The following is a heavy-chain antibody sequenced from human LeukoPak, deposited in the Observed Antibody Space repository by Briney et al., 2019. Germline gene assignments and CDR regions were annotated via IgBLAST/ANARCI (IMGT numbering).Heavy chain of an antibody. D-gene: IGHD4-17*01. J-gene: IGHJ4*02. CDR3: ARAIDYGYPGGY. CDR2: IKQDGTEK. CDR1: GFTFSSYA. Sequence: GGSLRLSCAASGFTFSSYAMSRVRQAPGKGLEWVANIKQDGTEKYYVDSVKGRFTVSRDNAKNSLYLQMNNLRAEDTAVYYCARAIDYGYPGGYWGQGTLATVSS. V-gene: IGHV3-7*01.